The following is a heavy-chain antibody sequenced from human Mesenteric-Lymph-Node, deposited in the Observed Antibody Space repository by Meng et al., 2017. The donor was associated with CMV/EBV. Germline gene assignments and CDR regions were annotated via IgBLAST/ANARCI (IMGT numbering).Heavy chain of an antibody. CDR3: ARVKGLYGMDV. V-gene: IGHV1-46*02. Sequence: ASVKVSCKASGYTFNRYYIHWVRQAPGQGLEWMGIINPSDGSTSYAQKFQGRVTMTRDTSTSTVYMELSSLRSEDTAVYYCARVKGLYGMDVWGQGTTVTVS. J-gene: IGHJ6*02. CDR1: GYTFNRYY. CDR2: INPSDGST.